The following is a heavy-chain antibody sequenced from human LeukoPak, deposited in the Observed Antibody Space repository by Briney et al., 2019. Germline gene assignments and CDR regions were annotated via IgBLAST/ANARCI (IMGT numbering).Heavy chain of an antibody. CDR3: ATPELRYYYYMDV. D-gene: IGHD1-14*01. CDR2: MNPNSGNT. V-gene: IGHV1-8*01. J-gene: IGHJ6*03. Sequence: ASVKLSCKASGYTFTSYDINWVRHATGQGLEWMGWMNPNSGNTGYAQKFQGRVTMTRNTSISTAYMELSSLRSEDTAVYTCATPELRYYYYMDVWGKGTTVTVSS. CDR1: GYTFTSYD.